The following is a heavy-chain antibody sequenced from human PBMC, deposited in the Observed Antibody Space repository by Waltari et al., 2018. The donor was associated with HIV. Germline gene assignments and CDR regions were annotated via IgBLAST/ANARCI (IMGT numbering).Heavy chain of an antibody. V-gene: IGHV4-38-2*02. Sequence: QVQLQESGPGLVKPSETLSLTCTVSGYSISSGYYWGWIRQPPGKGLEWIGSIHQSGSTYSNPYLKCRVTISVDTSKNQFSLKLSSVTAADTAVYYCASVAAAGSSPKGDGMDVWGQGTTVTVSS. J-gene: IGHJ6*02. CDR1: GYSISSGYY. CDR3: ASVAAAGSSPKGDGMDV. D-gene: IGHD6-13*01. CDR2: IHQSGST.